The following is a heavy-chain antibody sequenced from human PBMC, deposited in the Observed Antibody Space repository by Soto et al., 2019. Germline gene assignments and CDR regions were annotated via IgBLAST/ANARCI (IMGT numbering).Heavy chain of an antibody. CDR1: GGTFSSYA. V-gene: IGHV1-69*13. CDR2: IIPIFGTA. D-gene: IGHD3-22*01. CDR3: ARVDKSVDSSAWGGWFDP. Sequence: ASVKVSCKASGGTFSSYAISWVRQAPGQGLEWVGGIIPIFGTANYAQKFQGRVTITADESTSTAYMELSSLRSEDTAVYYCARVDKSVDSSAWGGWFDPWGQGTLVTVSS. J-gene: IGHJ5*02.